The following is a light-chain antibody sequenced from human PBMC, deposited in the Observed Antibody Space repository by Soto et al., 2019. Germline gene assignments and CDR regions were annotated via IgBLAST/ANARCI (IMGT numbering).Light chain of an antibody. V-gene: IGLV3-21*02. J-gene: IGLJ1*01. Sequence: SYALTQPASGSVAPGQTARITCGGNNIGSKSVHWYQQKPGQAPVLGVYDDSDRPSGCRERFSGSNSGNTATLTISRVEVGDEADYYCQVWDSSSDHYVFGTGTKVTVL. CDR3: QVWDSSSDHYV. CDR2: DDS. CDR1: NIGSKS.